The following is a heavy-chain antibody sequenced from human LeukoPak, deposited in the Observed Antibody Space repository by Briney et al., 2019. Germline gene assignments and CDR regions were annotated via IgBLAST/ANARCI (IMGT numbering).Heavy chain of an antibody. CDR3: ARHKADIVATYYFDY. Sequence: GESLKISCKGSGYSFTNYWIGWVRQMPGKGLEWIGIIYPGDSDTRYSPSFQGQVTFSADKSISTAYLQWSSLKASDTAMYYCARHKADIVATYYFDYWGQGTLVTVSS. J-gene: IGHJ4*02. V-gene: IGHV5-51*01. CDR1: GYSFTNYW. D-gene: IGHD5-12*01. CDR2: IYPGDSDT.